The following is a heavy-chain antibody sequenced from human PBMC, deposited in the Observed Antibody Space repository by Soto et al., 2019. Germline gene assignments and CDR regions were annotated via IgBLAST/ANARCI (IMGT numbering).Heavy chain of an antibody. V-gene: IGHV1-8*01. D-gene: IGHD3-22*01. CDR1: GYTFTSYD. Sequence: GASVKVSCKASGYTFTSYDISWVRQATGQGLEWMGWMNPNSGNTGYAQKFQGRVTMTRNTSISTAYMELSSLRSEDTAVYYCARAGYYYDSSGYYSYDYCGQGTLVTVSS. CDR2: MNPNSGNT. CDR3: ARAGYYYDSSGYYSYDY. J-gene: IGHJ4*02.